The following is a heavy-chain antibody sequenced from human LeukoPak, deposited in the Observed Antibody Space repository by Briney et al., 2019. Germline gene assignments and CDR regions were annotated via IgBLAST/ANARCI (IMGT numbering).Heavy chain of an antibody. D-gene: IGHD6-19*01. Sequence: SETLSLTCTVSGGSISSYYWIWIPQPPEKALEWIGYNYYSGNTNYNPSLKSRVTMSVDTSKNQFSLKLSSVTAADTAVYYCARDGIAVDAFDIWGQGTMVSVSS. CDR3: ARDGIAVDAFDI. J-gene: IGHJ3*02. CDR1: GGSISSYY. CDR2: NYYSGNT. V-gene: IGHV4-59*01.